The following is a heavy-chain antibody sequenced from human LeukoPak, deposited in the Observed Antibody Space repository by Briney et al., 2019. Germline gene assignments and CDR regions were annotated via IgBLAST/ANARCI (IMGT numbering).Heavy chain of an antibody. Sequence: ASVKVSCKASGYTFTGYYMHWVRQAPGQGLEWMGWINPNSGGTNYAQKFQGRVTMTMDTSISTAYMELSRLRSDDTAVYYCARVSIVVVPAAWFDPWGQGTLVTVSS. D-gene: IGHD2-2*01. CDR2: INPNSGGT. CDR3: ARVSIVVVPAAWFDP. J-gene: IGHJ5*02. CDR1: GYTFTGYY. V-gene: IGHV1-2*02.